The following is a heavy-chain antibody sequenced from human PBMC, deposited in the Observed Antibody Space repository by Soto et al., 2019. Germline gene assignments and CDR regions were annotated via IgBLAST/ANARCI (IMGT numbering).Heavy chain of an antibody. CDR2: SRNRANSYST. CDR1: GFTFSDHY. V-gene: IGHV3-72*01. CDR3: ASSGSYQPFDY. Sequence: GGSLRLSCAASGFTFSDHYMDWVRQAPGKGLEWVGRSRNRANSYSTEYAASVKGRFTISRDDSKNSLYLQMNSLITDDTAGYYCASSGSYQPFDYWGLGTLVTVCS. D-gene: IGHD1-26*01. J-gene: IGHJ4*02.